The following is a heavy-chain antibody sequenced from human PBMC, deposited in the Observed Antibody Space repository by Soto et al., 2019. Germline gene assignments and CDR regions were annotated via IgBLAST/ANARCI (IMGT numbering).Heavy chain of an antibody. CDR2: IYYTGKT. V-gene: IGHV4-30-4*01. CDR3: GRDLTSNANCIDP. D-gene: IGHD2-2*01. CDR1: GDYIHVGGYY. J-gene: IGHJ5*02. Sequence: QVQLQESGPGLVKPSQTLSLTCSVSGDYIHVGGYYWTWIRQRPGKGLEWMGYIYYTGKTYYNPSLESRLTMSVDRSKNQFSLRLTSVTAADTAVYFCGRDLTSNANCIDPRGQGTLVTVSS.